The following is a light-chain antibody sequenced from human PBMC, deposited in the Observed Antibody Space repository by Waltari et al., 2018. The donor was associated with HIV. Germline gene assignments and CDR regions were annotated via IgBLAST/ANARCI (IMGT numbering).Light chain of an antibody. V-gene: IGLV1-44*01. CDR2: SNN. Sequence: QSVLTQPPSASGTPGRRVPISGSGNNSNSGSTPVNWYRQVPGTAPKLLMFSNNQRPSGVPDRFSGSKSGTSASLAIRGLKSEDEADYYCAARDDSLNAWVFGGGTKVTVL. J-gene: IGLJ3*02. CDR1: NSNSGSTP. CDR3: AARDDSLNAWV.